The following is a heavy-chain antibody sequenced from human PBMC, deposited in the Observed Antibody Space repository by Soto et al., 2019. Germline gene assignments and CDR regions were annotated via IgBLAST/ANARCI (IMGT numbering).Heavy chain of an antibody. Sequence: SETLSVTCTVAGGSISSSSYYWGWIRQPPGKGLEWIGSIYYSGSTYYNPSLNSRVTVSVDTSKNQFSLKVTSVTAADTAVYYCARLYGYCIRNSCHGHYAMDVWGQGTTVTVSS. D-gene: IGHD2-2*01. CDR2: IYYSGST. CDR3: ARLYGYCIRNSCHGHYAMDV. CDR1: GGSISSSSYY. V-gene: IGHV4-39*01. J-gene: IGHJ6*02.